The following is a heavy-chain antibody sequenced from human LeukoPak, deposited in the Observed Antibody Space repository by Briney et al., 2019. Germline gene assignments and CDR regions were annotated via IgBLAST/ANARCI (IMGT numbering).Heavy chain of an antibody. Sequence: GGSLRLSCAASGFTFSSYSMNWVRQAPGKGLEWVSSISSSSSYIYYADSVKGRFTISRDNAKNSLYLKMNSRRDEDTAVYYCAREGDMITFGGVIVTSYYFDYWGQGTLVTVSS. J-gene: IGHJ4*02. D-gene: IGHD3-16*02. V-gene: IGHV3-21*01. CDR3: AREGDMITFGGVIVTSYYFDY. CDR1: GFTFSSYS. CDR2: ISSSSSYI.